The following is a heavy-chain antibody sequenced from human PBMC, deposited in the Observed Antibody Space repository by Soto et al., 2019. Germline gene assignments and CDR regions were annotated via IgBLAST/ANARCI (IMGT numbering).Heavy chain of an antibody. CDR3: ARKGSAASYAHYYMDV. CDR1: GGSISPYY. CDR2: VYYSGNT. Sequence: TSETLSLTCTVSGGSISPYYWSWIRQPPGKGLEWIGYVYYSGNTNYNPSLESRVTISVDTSRNRFSLNLTSATAADTAVYYCARKGSAASYAHYYMDVWGRGTAVTFSS. J-gene: IGHJ6*03. D-gene: IGHD6-13*01. V-gene: IGHV4-59*01.